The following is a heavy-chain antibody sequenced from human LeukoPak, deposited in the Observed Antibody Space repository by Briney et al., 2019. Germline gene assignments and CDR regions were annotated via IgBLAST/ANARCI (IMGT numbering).Heavy chain of an antibody. CDR1: GFTFSDYY. CDR2: ISSSSSTI. Sequence: PGGSLRLSCAASGFTFSDYYMSWIRQAPGKGLEWVSYISSSSSTIYYADSVKGRFTISRDNAKNSLYLQMNNLRAEDTAVYYCATGYSYGPDAFDIWGQGTVVTVSS. D-gene: IGHD5-18*01. CDR3: ATGYSYGPDAFDI. J-gene: IGHJ3*02. V-gene: IGHV3-11*04.